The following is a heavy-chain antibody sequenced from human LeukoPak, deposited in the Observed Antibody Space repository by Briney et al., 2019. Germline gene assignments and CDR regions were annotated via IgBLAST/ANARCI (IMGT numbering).Heavy chain of an antibody. CDR3: ARVGYYYGSGSYWFDP. CDR2: IIPIFGTA. J-gene: IGHJ5*02. CDR1: GGTFSSYA. V-gene: IGHV1-69*05. Sequence: SVKVSCKASGGTFSSYAISWGRQAPGQGLEWMGGIIPIFGTANYAQKFQGRVTITTDESTSTAYMELSSLRSEDTAVYYCARVGYYYGSGSYWFDPWGQGTLVTVSS. D-gene: IGHD3-10*01.